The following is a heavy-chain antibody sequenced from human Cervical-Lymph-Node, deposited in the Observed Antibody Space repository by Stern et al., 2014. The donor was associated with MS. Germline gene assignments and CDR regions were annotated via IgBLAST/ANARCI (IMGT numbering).Heavy chain of an antibody. CDR3: SRNRYGSGRYSGDWFDP. Sequence: EVQLVESGGGLLKPGRSLRLSCTASGFSFGDYGMTWIRQAPGKGLERVGFIRTKAYGGTTEYAASVKGRFTISRDDSKSIAYLQMNSLKTEDTAVYYCSRNRYGSGRYSGDWFDPWGQGTLVTVSS. J-gene: IGHJ5*02. V-gene: IGHV3-49*05. D-gene: IGHD3-10*01. CDR2: IRTKAYGGTT. CDR1: GFSFGDYG.